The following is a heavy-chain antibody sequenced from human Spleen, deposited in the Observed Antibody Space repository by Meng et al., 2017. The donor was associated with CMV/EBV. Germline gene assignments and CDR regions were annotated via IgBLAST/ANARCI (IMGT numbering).Heavy chain of an antibody. CDR3: ARGGAGDDY. J-gene: IGHJ4*02. D-gene: IGHD3-16*01. CDR1: GFTFSSYS. V-gene: IGHV3-21*01. CDR2: ISSSSSYI. Sequence: GESLKISCAASGFTFSSYSMNWVHQAPGKGLEWVSSISSSSSYIYYADSVKGRFTISRDNAKNSLYLQMNSLRAEDTAVYYCARGGAGDDYWGQGTLVTVSS.